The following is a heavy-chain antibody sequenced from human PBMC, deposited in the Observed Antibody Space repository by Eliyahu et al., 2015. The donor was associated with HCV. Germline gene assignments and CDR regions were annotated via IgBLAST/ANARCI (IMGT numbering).Heavy chain of an antibody. V-gene: IGHV3-9*01. CDR3: VKDGRKYGDYYGSWHDS. J-gene: IGHJ5*01. CDR2: IXWXSNXI. Sequence: EVQLVESGGGLVQPGRSLRLXCVASGFXFDDFAMPWVRXVPGKGLEXVSGIXWXSNXIGYGDSVRGRFTISRDNAKKSLSLQMNSLRPGDTAFYYCVKDGRKYGDYYGSWHDSWGQGTLVTVSS. CDR1: GFXFDDFA. D-gene: IGHD3-22*01.